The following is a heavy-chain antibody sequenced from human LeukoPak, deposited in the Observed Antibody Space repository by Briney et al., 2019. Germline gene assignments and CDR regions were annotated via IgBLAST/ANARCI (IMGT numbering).Heavy chain of an antibody. J-gene: IGHJ4*02. V-gene: IGHV3-23*01. CDR3: AKAVRWELPQGFDY. CDR1: GFTFSSYS. Sequence: GGSLRLSCAASGFTFSSYSMNWDRQAPGKGLEWVSAISGRGGNTYYADSVKGRFTNSRDNSKNTLYLQMNSLRAEDTAVYYCAKAVRWELPQGFDYWGQGTLVTVSS. CDR2: ISGRGGNT. D-gene: IGHD1-26*01.